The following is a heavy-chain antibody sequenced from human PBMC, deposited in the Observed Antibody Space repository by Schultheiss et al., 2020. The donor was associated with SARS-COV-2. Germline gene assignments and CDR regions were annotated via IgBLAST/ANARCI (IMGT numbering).Heavy chain of an antibody. Sequence: GGSLRLSCAASGFTFDDYAMHWVRQAPGKGLEWVSGISWNSGSIGYADSVKGRFTISRDNAKNSLYLQMNSLRAEDTALYYCARDCSGGSCQYWGQGTLVTVSS. CDR2: ISWNSGSI. CDR1: GFTFDDYA. J-gene: IGHJ4*02. V-gene: IGHV3-9*01. D-gene: IGHD2-15*01. CDR3: ARDCSGGSCQY.